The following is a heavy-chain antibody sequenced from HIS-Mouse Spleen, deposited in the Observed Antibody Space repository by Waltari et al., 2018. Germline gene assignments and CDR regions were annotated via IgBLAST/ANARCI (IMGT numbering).Heavy chain of an antibody. Sequence: QVQLVESGGGVVQPGRSLRLSCAASGFTFSSYGMHWVRQAPGKGLGWGAVISYDGRTKYYADSVKGRFTISRDNSKNTLYLQMNSLRAEDTAVYYCAKDKHHAFDYWGQGTLVTVSS. V-gene: IGHV3-30*18. CDR2: ISYDGRTK. CDR1: GFTFSSYG. CDR3: AKDKHHAFDY. J-gene: IGHJ4*02.